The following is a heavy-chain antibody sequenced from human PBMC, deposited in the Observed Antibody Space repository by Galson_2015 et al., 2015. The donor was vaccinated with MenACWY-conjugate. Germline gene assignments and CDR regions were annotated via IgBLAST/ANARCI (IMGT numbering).Heavy chain of an antibody. CDR1: GYSFTSYW. V-gene: IGHV5-10-1*01. CDR2: ADPTNSYT. D-gene: IGHD3-22*01. Sequence: QSGAEVKKPGESLTISCKGSGYSFTSYWISWVRQMPGKGLEWMGKADPTNSYTNYSPSFQGHVTISADKSISTAYLQWSSLKASDTAMYYCARQKWGYYDSSGSIDYWGQGTLVTVSS. CDR3: ARQKWGYYDSSGSIDY. J-gene: IGHJ4*02.